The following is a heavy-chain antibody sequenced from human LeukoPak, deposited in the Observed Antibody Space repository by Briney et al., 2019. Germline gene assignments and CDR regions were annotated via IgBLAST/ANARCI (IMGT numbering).Heavy chain of an antibody. Sequence: SETLSLTCTVSGVSISSSNSYWGWIRQPPGKGLEWIGSIYYTGNTYYNASLKSRVTISIDTSKNQISLRLTSVTATNTAIYYCARQTGSGLFILPGGQGTLVTVSS. D-gene: IGHD3/OR15-3a*01. CDR2: IYYTGNT. CDR1: GVSISSSNSY. CDR3: ARQTGSGLFILP. V-gene: IGHV4-39*01. J-gene: IGHJ4*02.